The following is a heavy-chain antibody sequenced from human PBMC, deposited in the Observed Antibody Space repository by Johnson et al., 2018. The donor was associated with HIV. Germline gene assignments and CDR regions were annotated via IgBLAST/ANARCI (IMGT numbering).Heavy chain of an antibody. CDR3: ARAYNYPI. V-gene: IGHV3-33*01. D-gene: IGHD1-1*01. CDR2: IWYDGSEK. Sequence: QVQLVESGGGVVQPGRSLRLSCAASGFTFSSYGMHWVRQAPGKGLEWVAVIWYDGSEKYYVDSVKGRFTISRDNAKNTLFLQMNSLRVEDTAVYYCARAYNYPIWGQGTMLTVSS. CDR1: GFTFSSYG. J-gene: IGHJ3*02.